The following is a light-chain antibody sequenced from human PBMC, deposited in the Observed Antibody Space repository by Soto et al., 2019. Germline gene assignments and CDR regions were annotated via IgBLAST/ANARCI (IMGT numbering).Light chain of an antibody. V-gene: IGKV3-20*01. J-gene: IGKJ3*01. CDR3: QQYGRSPLT. CDR2: GAS. CDR1: QFIISSY. Sequence: EIVLTQSPGTLSLSPGERATLSCRASQFIISSYLAWFQQKPGQAPRLLIYGASSRATGIPDSFSGSGSGTDFTLTISRLEPDDFAVYYCQQYGRSPLTFGPGTKVDIK.